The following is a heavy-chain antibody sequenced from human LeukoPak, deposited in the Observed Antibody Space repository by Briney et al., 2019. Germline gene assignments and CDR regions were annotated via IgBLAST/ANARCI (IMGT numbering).Heavy chain of an antibody. CDR1: GGSISSYY. CDR2: IYTSGST. D-gene: IGHD3-10*01. V-gene: IGHV4-4*07. J-gene: IGHJ5*02. Sequence: SETLSLTCTVSGGSISSYYWSWIRQPAGKGLEWIGRIYTSGSTNYNPSLESRVTMSVDTSKNQFSLKLSSVTAADTAVYYCVRGTPYNWFDPWGQGTLVTVSS. CDR3: VRGTPYNWFDP.